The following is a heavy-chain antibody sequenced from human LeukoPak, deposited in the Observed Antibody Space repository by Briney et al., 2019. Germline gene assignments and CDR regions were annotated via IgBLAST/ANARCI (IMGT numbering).Heavy chain of an antibody. CDR2: ISYSGNT. Sequence: SETLSLSCTVSGGSFSSDYFYWIWIRQPPGKGLEWIGYISYSGNTNYNPSLKSRVTISVDTSKNQFSLKLSSVTAADTAIYYCARDFTGSYFAFDIWGQGTMVTVSS. CDR3: ARDFTGSYFAFDI. V-gene: IGHV4-61*01. J-gene: IGHJ3*02. CDR1: GGSFSSDYFY. D-gene: IGHD1-26*01.